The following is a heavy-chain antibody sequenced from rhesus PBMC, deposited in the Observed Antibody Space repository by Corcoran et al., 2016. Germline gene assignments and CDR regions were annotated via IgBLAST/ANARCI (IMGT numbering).Heavy chain of an antibody. CDR2: IYGTPPST. Sequence: QVQLQESGPGLVKPSETLSLTCAVSGASIFDSYRRSWTRQPPGKGLQWIGYIYGTPPSTPYNPSLKSRVTMSRDTSKNQLSLKLSSVTAADTAVYYCARHGVTLHFDYWGQGVLVTVSS. CDR1: GASIFDSYR. CDR3: ARHGVTLHFDY. D-gene: IGHD4-17*01. V-gene: IGHV4S10*01. J-gene: IGHJ4*01.